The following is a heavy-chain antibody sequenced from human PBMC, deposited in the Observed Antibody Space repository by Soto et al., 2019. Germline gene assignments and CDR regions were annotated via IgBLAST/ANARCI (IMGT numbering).Heavy chain of an antibody. Sequence: QVQLVPSGAEVKKPGASVKVSCKASGYTFTSYYMHWVRQAPGQGLEWMGIINPSGGSTNYEQKVQGRVNMTKDTSTRTVYMELSIPRSEATAVYYCASSSPYGDPTGDYYGMEDWGQGTTGTVSS. CDR2: INPSGGST. D-gene: IGHD4-17*01. CDR3: ASSSPYGDPTGDYYGMED. J-gene: IGHJ6*02. V-gene: IGHV1-46*01. CDR1: GYTFTSYY.